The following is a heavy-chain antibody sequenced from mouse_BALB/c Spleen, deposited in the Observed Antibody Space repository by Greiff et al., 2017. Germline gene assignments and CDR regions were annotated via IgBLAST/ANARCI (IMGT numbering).Heavy chain of an antibody. CDR3: ARDYYGSFAD. Sequence: VQLQQSGAELAKPGASVKMSCKASGYTFTSYWMHWVKQRPGQGLEWIGYINPSTGYTEYNQKFKDKATLTADKSSSTAYMQLSSLTSEDSAVYYCARDYYGSFADWGQGTLVTVSA. D-gene: IGHD1-2*01. V-gene: IGHV1-7*01. J-gene: IGHJ3*01. CDR1: GYTFTSYW. CDR2: INPSTGYT.